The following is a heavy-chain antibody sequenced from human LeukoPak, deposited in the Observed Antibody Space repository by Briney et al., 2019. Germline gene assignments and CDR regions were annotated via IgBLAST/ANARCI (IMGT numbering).Heavy chain of an antibody. CDR3: ARDLWAYDYVWGSYRYSHDAFDI. CDR2: ISAYNGNK. CDR1: GYTFTSYG. V-gene: IGHV1-18*04. Sequence: ASVKVSCKASGYTFTSYGISWVRQAPGQGPEWMGWISAYNGNKNYAQKLQGRVTMTTDTSTSTAYMELRSLRSDDTAVYYCARDLWAYDYVWGSYRYSHDAFDIWGQGTMVTVSS. D-gene: IGHD3-16*02. J-gene: IGHJ3*02.